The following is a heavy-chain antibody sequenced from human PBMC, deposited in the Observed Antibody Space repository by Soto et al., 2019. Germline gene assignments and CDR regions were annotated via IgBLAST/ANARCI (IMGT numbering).Heavy chain of an antibody. J-gene: IGHJ4*01. CDR2: ISGSGGST. D-gene: IGHD2-21*01. V-gene: IGHV3-23*01. CDR3: ARDSGFSLAGPIFDF. CDR1: GFTFSSYA. Sequence: GGSLRLSCAASGFTFSSYAMSWVRQAPWKGLEWVSAISGSGGSTYYADSVKGRFTISRDNSKNTLYLQMNSLRAEDTAVYYCARDSGFSLAGPIFDFWGQGTLVTVSS.